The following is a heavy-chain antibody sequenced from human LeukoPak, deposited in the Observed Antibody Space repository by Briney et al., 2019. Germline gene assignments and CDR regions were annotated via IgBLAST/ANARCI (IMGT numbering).Heavy chain of an antibody. CDR1: GFTFSSYW. CDR3: ARDAPYYYDSSGSLGY. Sequence: GGSLRLSCAASGFTFSSYWMSWVRQAPGKGLEWVANIKQDGSEKYYVDSVKGRFTISRDNAKNSQYLQMNSLRAEDTAVYYCARDAPYYYDSSGSLGYWGQGTLVTVSS. D-gene: IGHD3-22*01. CDR2: IKQDGSEK. J-gene: IGHJ4*02. V-gene: IGHV3-7*01.